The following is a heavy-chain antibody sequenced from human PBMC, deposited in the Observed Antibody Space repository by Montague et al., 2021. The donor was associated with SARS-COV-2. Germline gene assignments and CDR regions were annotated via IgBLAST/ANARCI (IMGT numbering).Heavy chain of an antibody. D-gene: IGHD4-17*01. CDR1: GFTFSRYA. V-gene: IGHV3-30-3*01. Sequence: SLRLSCAASGFTFSRYAMHWFRQAPGKGLEWVAVISYDGSNKYYADSVKGRFTISRDNSKNTLYLQMNSLRAEDTAVYYCASELADYGDFDYWGQGTLVTVSS. CDR2: ISYDGSNK. J-gene: IGHJ4*02. CDR3: ASELADYGDFDY.